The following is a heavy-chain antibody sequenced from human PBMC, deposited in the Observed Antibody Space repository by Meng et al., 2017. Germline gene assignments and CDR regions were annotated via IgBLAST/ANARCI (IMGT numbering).Heavy chain of an antibody. D-gene: IGHD6-13*01. Sequence: EGQVVEAGGGLVKPGGSLRLSCVASGLRFTDAWMSWVRQAPGKGLEWVGRIERKSDGGTIYYAAPVKGRFTISRDDSKNTLYLQMDSLINEDTAVYFCATGAAAADHWGQGTLVTVSS. V-gene: IGHV3-15*04. J-gene: IGHJ4*02. CDR2: IERKSDGGTI. CDR3: ATGAAAADH. CDR1: GLRFTDAW.